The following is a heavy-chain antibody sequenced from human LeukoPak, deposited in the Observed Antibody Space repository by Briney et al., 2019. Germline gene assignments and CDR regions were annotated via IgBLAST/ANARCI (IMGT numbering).Heavy chain of an antibody. D-gene: IGHD2-2*01. CDR2: IIPILGIA. Sequence: ASVKVSCKASGGTFSSYAISWVRQAPGQGLEWMGRIIPILGIANYAQKFQGRVTITADKSTSTAYMELSSLRSEDTAVCYCARDQGECSSTSCHYYYYYGMDVWGQGTTVTVSS. J-gene: IGHJ6*02. V-gene: IGHV1-69*04. CDR1: GGTFSSYA. CDR3: ARDQGECSSTSCHYYYYYGMDV.